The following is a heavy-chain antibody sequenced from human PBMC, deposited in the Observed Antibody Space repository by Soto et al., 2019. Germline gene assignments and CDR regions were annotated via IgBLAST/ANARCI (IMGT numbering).Heavy chain of an antibody. D-gene: IGHD5-18*01. J-gene: IGHJ6*01. CDR1: GFMFANYA. V-gene: IGHV3-23*01. CDR3: GKWDTHGIIRPTVGGNYYYYDTDC. Sequence: GGSLRLSRAASGFMFANYAMGWLSQAPGKGLERVSAITGSGGLTYYADSVDGRFTVSIDNSENTLYLQMHSLRAEDTAIFYCGKWDTHGIIRPTVGGNYYYYDTDCWGQGTRVSVSS. CDR2: ITGSGGLT.